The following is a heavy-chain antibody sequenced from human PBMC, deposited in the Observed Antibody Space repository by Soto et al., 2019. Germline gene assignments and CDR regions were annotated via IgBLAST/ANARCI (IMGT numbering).Heavy chain of an antibody. Sequence: QVHLVQSGTEVKKPGSSVKVSCKASGGTFSSSGFSWVRQAPGQGLEWMGMNVPSLDTTNYAQKFQARVTITADEVTSTAYMEWRSLRSEDTAVYYCARWPQPRYTADPYAVDVWGQGTRVIVSS. J-gene: IGHJ6*02. CDR3: ARWPQPRYTADPYAVDV. CDR2: NVPSLDTT. D-gene: IGHD3-16*02. CDR1: GGTFSSSG. V-gene: IGHV1-69*11.